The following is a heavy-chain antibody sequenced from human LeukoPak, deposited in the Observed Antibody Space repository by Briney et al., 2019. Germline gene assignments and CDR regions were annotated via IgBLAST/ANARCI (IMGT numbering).Heavy chain of an antibody. V-gene: IGHV5-51*01. CDR1: GYTFTNYW. CDR3: AIAADGSTFFDY. Sequence: GESLKISCKGSGYTFTNYWIGWVRQTPGKGLEWMGIIYPDDSDTRYSPSFQGQVTISADKSISTAYLQWSSLNASDTAMYYCAIAADGSTFFDYWGQGTLVTVSS. D-gene: IGHD6-13*01. CDR2: IYPDDSDT. J-gene: IGHJ4*02.